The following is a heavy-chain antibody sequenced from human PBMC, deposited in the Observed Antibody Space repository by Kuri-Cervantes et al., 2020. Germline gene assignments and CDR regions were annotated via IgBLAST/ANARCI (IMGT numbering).Heavy chain of an antibody. CDR1: GGSVSRGSYY. CDR3: ARGYYVWWVLSRFDY. Sequence: SETLSLTCTVSGGSVSRGSYYWSWIRQPPGKGLEWIGYIYYSESTNYNPSLKSRVTISVDTYKNQFSLKLNSVTAADTAVYYCARGYYVWWVLSRFDYWGQGTLVTVSS. CDR2: IYYSEST. V-gene: IGHV4-61*01. D-gene: IGHD3-16*01. J-gene: IGHJ4*02.